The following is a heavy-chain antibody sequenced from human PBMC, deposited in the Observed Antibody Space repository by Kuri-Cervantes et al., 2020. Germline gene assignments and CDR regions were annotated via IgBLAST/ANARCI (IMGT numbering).Heavy chain of an antibody. Sequence: GESLKISCAASGFTFSSYAMHWVRQAPGKGLEWVAVISYDGSNKYYADSVKGRFTISRGNSKNTLYLQMNSLRAEDTAVYYCASTYGSGWYSGYWGQGTLVTVSS. V-gene: IGHV3-30-3*01. CDR3: ASTYGSGWYSGY. CDR2: ISYDGSNK. J-gene: IGHJ4*02. D-gene: IGHD6-19*01. CDR1: GFTFSSYA.